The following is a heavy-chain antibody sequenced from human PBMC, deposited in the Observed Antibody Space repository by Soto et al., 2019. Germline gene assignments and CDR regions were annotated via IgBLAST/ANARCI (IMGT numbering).Heavy chain of an antibody. D-gene: IGHD3-9*01. J-gene: IGHJ4*02. CDR1: GYTFTSYG. CDR3: ARGDFYDILTGYYRAFDY. Sequence: ASVKVSCTASGYTFTSYGISWVRQAPGQGLEWMGWISAYNGNTNYAQKLQGRVTMTTDTSTSTAYMELRSLRSDDTAVYYCARGDFYDILTGYYRAFDYWGQGTLVTVSS. V-gene: IGHV1-18*01. CDR2: ISAYNGNT.